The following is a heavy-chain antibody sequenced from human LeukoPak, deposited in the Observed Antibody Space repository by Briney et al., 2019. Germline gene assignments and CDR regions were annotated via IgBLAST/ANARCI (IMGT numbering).Heavy chain of an antibody. CDR1: GGSISSSSYS. J-gene: IGHJ4*02. CDR2: IYYSGSS. Sequence: SETLSLTCIVSGGSISSSSYSWAWIRQPPGTGMEWIGSIYYSGSSYYTPSLKSRVTISVDTSKNQFSLKLSSVTAADTAVYYCARREDYYDSSGYSYYFDYWGQGTLVTVSS. D-gene: IGHD3-22*01. CDR3: ARREDYYDSSGYSYYFDY. V-gene: IGHV4-39*01.